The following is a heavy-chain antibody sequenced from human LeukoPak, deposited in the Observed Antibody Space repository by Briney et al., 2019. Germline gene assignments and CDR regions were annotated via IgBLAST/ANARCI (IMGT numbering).Heavy chain of an antibody. J-gene: IGHJ4*02. CDR2: TYSGGST. CDR1: GFTVSSNY. CDR3: ARGPLAGTFDY. Sequence: PGGSLRLSCAASGFTVSSNYMSWVRQAPGKGLEWVSVTYSGGSTYYADSVKGRFTISRDNSKNTLYLQMNSLRAEDTAVYYCARGPLAGTFDYWGQGTLVTVSS. D-gene: IGHD6-13*01. V-gene: IGHV3-53*01.